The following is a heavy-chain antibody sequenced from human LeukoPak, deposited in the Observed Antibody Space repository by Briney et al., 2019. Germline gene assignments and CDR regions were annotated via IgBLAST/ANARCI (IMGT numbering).Heavy chain of an antibody. CDR1: GFTFTDYY. D-gene: IGHD4-17*01. CDR2: INHSGST. Sequence: GSLRLSCAASGFTFTDYYMSWIRQPPGKGLEWIGEINHSGSTNYNPSLKSRVTISVDTSKNQFSLKLSSVTAADTAVYYCARTQGDYGDYAGVDYWGQGTLVTVSS. CDR3: ARTQGDYGDYAGVDY. V-gene: IGHV4-34*01. J-gene: IGHJ4*02.